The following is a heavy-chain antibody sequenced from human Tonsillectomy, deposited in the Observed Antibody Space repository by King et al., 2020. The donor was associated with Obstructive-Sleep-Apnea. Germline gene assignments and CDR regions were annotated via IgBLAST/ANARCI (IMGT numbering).Heavy chain of an antibody. D-gene: IGHD5-12*01. CDR1: GYTFTTYT. CDR2: INAGNGNT. Sequence: QLVQSGAEVKKPGASVKVSCKASGYTFTTYTMHWVRQAPGQRLEWMGWINAGNGNTKYSQNFQGRFTITRDTSASIVYMELSSLGSEDTSVYYCARGGYDWEYWGQGTLVTVSS. V-gene: IGHV1-3*01. J-gene: IGHJ4*02. CDR3: ARGGYDWEY.